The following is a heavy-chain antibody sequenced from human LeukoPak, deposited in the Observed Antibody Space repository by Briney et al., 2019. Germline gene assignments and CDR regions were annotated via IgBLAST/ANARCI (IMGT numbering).Heavy chain of an antibody. D-gene: IGHD1-26*01. Sequence: GGSLRLSCAASGFTFSSYGMHRVRQAPGKGLEWVAVISYDGSNKYYADSVKGRFTISRDNSKNTLYLQMNSLRAEDTAVYYCARGSAVGASYYFDYWDQGTLVTVSS. CDR1: GFTFSSYG. CDR2: ISYDGSNK. CDR3: ARGSAVGASYYFDY. J-gene: IGHJ4*02. V-gene: IGHV3-30*03.